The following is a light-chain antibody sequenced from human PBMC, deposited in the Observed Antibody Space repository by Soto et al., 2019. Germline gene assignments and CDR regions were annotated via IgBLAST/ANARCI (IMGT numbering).Light chain of an antibody. CDR3: QQYDTWPLT. CDR1: QSVGSN. V-gene: IGKV3-15*01. Sequence: EIVMTQSPATLSVSPGERVTLPCRARQSVGSNLAWYQQTPGQAPRVVIYDASTRATVIPARFSGSGSGTEFTLTISSLQSEDFAVYYCQQYDTWPLTFGGGTKV. J-gene: IGKJ4*01. CDR2: DAS.